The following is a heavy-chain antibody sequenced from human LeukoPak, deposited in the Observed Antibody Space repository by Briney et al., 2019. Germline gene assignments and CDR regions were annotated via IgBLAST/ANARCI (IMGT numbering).Heavy chain of an antibody. CDR1: GFTFSSYE. D-gene: IGHD2-2*01. CDR2: ISSSGSTI. J-gene: IGHJ5*02. Sequence: GGSLRLSCAASGFTFSSYEMNWVRQAPGKGLEWVSYISSSGSTIYYADSVKGRFTISRDNAKNSLYLQMNSLRAEDTAVYHCARDQSYCSSTSCYNWFDPWGQGTLVTVSS. CDR3: ARDQSYCSSTSCYNWFDP. V-gene: IGHV3-48*03.